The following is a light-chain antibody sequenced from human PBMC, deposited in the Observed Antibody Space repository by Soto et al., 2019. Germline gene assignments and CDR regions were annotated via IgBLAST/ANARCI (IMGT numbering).Light chain of an antibody. V-gene: IGLV2-8*01. CDR3: SSYAGSSTYV. CDR2: EVN. J-gene: IGLJ1*01. CDR1: ISDVGGYNY. Sequence: QSALTQPPSASGSPGQSVTISCTGTISDVGGYNYVAWYQQHPGKAPKLMIYEVNKPPSGVPDRFSGSKSGSTASLTVSGLQAEDEADYYCSSYAGSSTYVFGTGTKLTVL.